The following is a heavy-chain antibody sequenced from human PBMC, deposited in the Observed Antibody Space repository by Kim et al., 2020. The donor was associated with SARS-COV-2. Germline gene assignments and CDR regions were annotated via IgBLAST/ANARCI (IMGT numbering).Heavy chain of an antibody. V-gene: IGHV1-69*13. CDR2: IIPIFGTA. CDR1: GGTFSSYA. CDR3: ARGAVWHRRGVYDILTGYSYGMDV. J-gene: IGHJ6*02. D-gene: IGHD3-9*01. Sequence: SVKVSCKASGGTFSSYAISWVRQAPGQGLEWMGGIIPIFGTANYAQKFQGRVTITADESTSTAYMELSSLRSEDMAVYYCARGAVWHRRGVYDILTGYSYGMDVWGQGTTVTVSS.